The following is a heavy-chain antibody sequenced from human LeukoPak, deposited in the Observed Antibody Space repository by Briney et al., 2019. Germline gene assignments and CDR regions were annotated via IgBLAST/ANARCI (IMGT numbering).Heavy chain of an antibody. CDR2: ISSIGGST. J-gene: IGHJ4*02. CDR1: QLTFSSYA. Sequence: GGSLRLSCAASQLTFSSYAMSWVRQAPGKGLEWVSGISSIGGSTVYADSVQGRFTISRDNSKNALYLQMNSLRAEDTALYYCAKSRSSGSSSSNYGGQGTLVTVSS. CDR3: AKSRSSGSSSSNY. D-gene: IGHD6-13*01. V-gene: IGHV3-23*01.